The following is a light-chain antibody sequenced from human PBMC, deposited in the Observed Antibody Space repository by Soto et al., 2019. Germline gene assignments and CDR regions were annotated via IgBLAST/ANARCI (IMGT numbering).Light chain of an antibody. CDR3: TSYASGSSHVV. Sequence: QSALTKPASVSGSPGQSITLSCTGTSSDIGGYDYVSWYQRQPGKAPKLIIYDVNNRPSGVSNRFSGSKSSNTASLTISGPQAEDEADYYCTSYASGSSHVVFGGGTKLTVL. CDR2: DVN. J-gene: IGLJ2*01. CDR1: SSDIGGYDY. V-gene: IGLV2-14*01.